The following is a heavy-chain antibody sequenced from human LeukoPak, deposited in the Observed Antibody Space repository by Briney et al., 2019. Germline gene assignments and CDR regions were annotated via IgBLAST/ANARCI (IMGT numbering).Heavy chain of an antibody. CDR3: AREPYYYDSSGYYGWFDP. V-gene: IGHV4-61*02. Sequence: SQTLSLTCTVSGGSISSGSYYWSWIRQPAGKGLEWIGRIYTSGSTNYNPSLKSRVTISVDTSENQFSLKLSSVTAADTAVYYCAREPYYYDSSGYYGWFDPWGQGTLVTVSS. J-gene: IGHJ5*02. D-gene: IGHD3-22*01. CDR1: GGSISSGSYY. CDR2: IYTSGST.